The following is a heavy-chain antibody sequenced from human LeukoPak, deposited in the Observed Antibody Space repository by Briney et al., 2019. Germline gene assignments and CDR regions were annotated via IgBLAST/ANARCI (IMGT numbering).Heavy chain of an antibody. V-gene: IGHV4-39*07. CDR1: GGSISSSSYY. D-gene: IGHD6-19*01. J-gene: IGHJ4*02. Sequence: PSETLSLTCTVSGGSISSSSYYWGWIRQPPGKGLEWIGSIYYSGSTYYNPSLKSRVTISVDTSKNQFSLKLSSVTAADTAVYYCARQNWGIAVAGTRGPLDYWGQGTLVTVSS. CDR2: IYYSGST. CDR3: ARQNWGIAVAGTRGPLDY.